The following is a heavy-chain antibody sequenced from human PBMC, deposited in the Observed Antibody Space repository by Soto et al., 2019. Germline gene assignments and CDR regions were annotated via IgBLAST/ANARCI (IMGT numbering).Heavy chain of an antibody. Sequence: EVQLLESGGGLVQPGGSLRLSCGASEFTFNNNAMSWVRQAPGKGLERVSAISGSGASTYYADSVKGRFTISRDNSKNTLFLQMNSLGVEDTAIYYCGKGRGAAGYYYYAPDVWGRGTTVTVSS. CDR1: EFTFNNNA. D-gene: IGHD1-26*01. J-gene: IGHJ6*02. CDR3: GKGRGAAGYYYYAPDV. CDR2: ISGSGAST. V-gene: IGHV3-23*01.